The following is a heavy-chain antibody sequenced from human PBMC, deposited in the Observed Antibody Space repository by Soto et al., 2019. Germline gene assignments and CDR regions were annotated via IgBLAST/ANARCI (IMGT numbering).Heavy chain of an antibody. D-gene: IGHD3-3*01. V-gene: IGHV4-30-4*01. Sequence: QVQLQESGPGLVKPSQTLSLTCTVSGDSISSINNYWSWIRQPPGEGLEWIGFISYSGTTSYSPSLKIRVPISLDTSKNQFSLSLHFVTAADASVDYCAPGRGGSSGLDPWGQGSLVTVSS. CDR1: GDSISSINNY. CDR3: APGRGGSSGLDP. J-gene: IGHJ5*02. CDR2: ISYSGTT.